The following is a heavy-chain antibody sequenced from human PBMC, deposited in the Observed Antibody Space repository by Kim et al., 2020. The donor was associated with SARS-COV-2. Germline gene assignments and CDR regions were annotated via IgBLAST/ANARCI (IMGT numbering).Heavy chain of an antibody. D-gene: IGHD5-18*01. J-gene: IGHJ6*03. Sequence: GGSLRLSCAASGFTFSDYYMSWIRQAPGKGLEWVSYISSSGSTIYYADSVKGRFTISRDNAKNSLYLQMNSLRAEDTAVYYCARDYSPGHSYGYAYYYYMDVWGKGTTVTVSS. V-gene: IGHV3-11*01. CDR3: ARDYSPGHSYGYAYYYYMDV. CDR2: ISSSGSTI. CDR1: GFTFSDYY.